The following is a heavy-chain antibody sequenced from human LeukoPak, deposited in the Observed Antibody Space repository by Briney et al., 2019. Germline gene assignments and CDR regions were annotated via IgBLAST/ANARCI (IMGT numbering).Heavy chain of an antibody. Sequence: ASVKVSCEASGYTFTGYYMHWVRQAPGQGLEWMGWINPNSGGTNYAQKFQGRVTMTRDTSISTAYMELSRLRSDDTAVYYCARDHSGSGSYWYYYYYMDVWGKGTTVTISS. V-gene: IGHV1-2*02. D-gene: IGHD3-10*01. CDR1: GYTFTGYY. CDR2: INPNSGGT. J-gene: IGHJ6*03. CDR3: ARDHSGSGSYWYYYYYMDV.